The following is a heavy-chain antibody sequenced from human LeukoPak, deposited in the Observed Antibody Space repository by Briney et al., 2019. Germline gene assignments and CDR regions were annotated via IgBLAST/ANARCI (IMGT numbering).Heavy chain of an antibody. CDR2: INAGNGNT. CDR1: GYTFTSYA. J-gene: IGHJ4*02. D-gene: IGHD3-22*01. Sequence: GASVKVSCKASGYTFTSYAMHWVRQAPGQRLEWMGWINAGNGNTKYSQEFQGRVTMTTDTSTSTAYMELRSLRSDDTAVYYCARDYYYDSSGYYYRKFDYWGQGTLVTVSS. V-gene: IGHV1-3*01. CDR3: ARDYYYDSSGYYYRKFDY.